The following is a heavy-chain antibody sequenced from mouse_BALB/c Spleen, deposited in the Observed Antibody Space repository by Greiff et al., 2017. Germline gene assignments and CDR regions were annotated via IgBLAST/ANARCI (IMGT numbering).Heavy chain of an antibody. J-gene: IGHJ4*01. CDR2: ISSGSSTI. CDR1: GFTFSSFG. CDR3: ARSAHGSFYAMDY. D-gene: IGHD2-2*01. V-gene: IGHV5-17*02. Sequence: EVKLMESGGGLVQPGGSRKLSCAASGFTFSSFGMHWVRQAPEKGLEWVAYISSGSSTIYYADTVKGRFTISRDNPKNTLFLQMTSLRSEDTAMYYCARSAHGSFYAMDYWGQGTSVTVSS.